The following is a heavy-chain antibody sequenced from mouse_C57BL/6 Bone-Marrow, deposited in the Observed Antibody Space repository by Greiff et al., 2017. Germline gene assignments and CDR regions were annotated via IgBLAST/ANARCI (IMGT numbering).Heavy chain of an antibody. Sequence: VKLQQPGAELVKPGASVKMSCKASGYTFTSYWITWVKQRPGQGLEWIGDIYPGSGSTNYNEKFKSKATLTVDTSSSTSYMQLSSLTSEDSAVYYCARRNCAMDYWGQGTSVTVSS. J-gene: IGHJ4*01. CDR1: GYTFTSYW. CDR2: IYPGSGST. V-gene: IGHV1-55*01. CDR3: ARRNCAMDY.